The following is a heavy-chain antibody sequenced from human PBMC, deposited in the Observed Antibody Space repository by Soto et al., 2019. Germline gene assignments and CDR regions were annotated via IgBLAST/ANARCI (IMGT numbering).Heavy chain of an antibody. CDR1: GGSISSYY. CDR2: IYYSGST. D-gene: IGHD6-6*01. Sequence: SETLSLTCTVSGGSISSYYWSWVRQPPGKGLEWIGYIYYSGSTNYNPSLKSRVTISVDTSKNQFSLKLSSVTAADTAVYYCARGGDSSSSVGMDVWGQGTTVTVSS. CDR3: ARGGDSSSSVGMDV. J-gene: IGHJ6*02. V-gene: IGHV4-59*01.